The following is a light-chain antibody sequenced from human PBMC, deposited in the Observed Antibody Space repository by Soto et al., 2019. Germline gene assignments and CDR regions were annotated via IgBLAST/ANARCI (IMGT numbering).Light chain of an antibody. V-gene: IGKV3-15*01. CDR1: QNIRRN. J-gene: IGKJ4*01. CDR3: QQYEKWPPVT. CDR2: QAS. Sequence: EIVMTQSPATLSVSPGESGTLSCRASQNIRRNLAWYQQKPGQAPRLLIYQASTRATGIPARFSGGGSGTEFTLTISSLQSEDFALDYCQQYEKWPPVTFGGGTRVEIK.